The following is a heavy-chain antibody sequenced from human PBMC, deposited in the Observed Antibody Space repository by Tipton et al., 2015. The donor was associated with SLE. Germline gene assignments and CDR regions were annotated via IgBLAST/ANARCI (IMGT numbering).Heavy chain of an antibody. CDR3: AREGRREQLALDY. D-gene: IGHD6-6*01. Sequence: TLSLTCTVSGGSISSYYWNWIRQPPGKGLEWIGYIYYSGSTNYNPSLKSRVTISVDTSKNQFSLKLSSVTAADTAVYYCAREGRREQLALDYWGQGTLVTVSS. CDR2: IYYSGST. J-gene: IGHJ4*02. V-gene: IGHV4-59*01. CDR1: GGSISSYY.